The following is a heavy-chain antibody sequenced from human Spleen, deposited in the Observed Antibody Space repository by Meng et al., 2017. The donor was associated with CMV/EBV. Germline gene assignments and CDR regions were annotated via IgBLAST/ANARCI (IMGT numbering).Heavy chain of an antibody. CDR3: ARDRRCYYPRCFRFGFDY. CDR1: YPFTEYS. V-gene: IGHV1-46*01. D-gene: IGHD3-10*01. CDR2: INPSDGAT. J-gene: IGHJ4*02. Sequence: YPFTEYSFHWVRQAPGQGFDWMGTINPSDGATIYAQKFQGRPTMTRDTSTNTVYMELSSLKSDDTGVYFCARDRRCYYPRCFRFGFDYWGQGALVTVSS.